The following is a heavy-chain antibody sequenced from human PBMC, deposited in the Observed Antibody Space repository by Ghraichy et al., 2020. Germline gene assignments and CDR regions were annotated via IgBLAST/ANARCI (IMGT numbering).Heavy chain of an antibody. Sequence: SETLSLTCTVSGGSISSNDDYWGRIRQPPGKGLEWIGSIFYNGNVYYNPSLKSRVTISVDTSKNQFSLKLSSVTAADTAVYYCARHHWRGNDAFDIWGQGTLVTVSS. V-gene: IGHV4-39*01. J-gene: IGHJ3*02. CDR3: ARHHWRGNDAFDI. CDR1: GGSISSNDDY. D-gene: IGHD3-16*01. CDR2: IFYNGNV.